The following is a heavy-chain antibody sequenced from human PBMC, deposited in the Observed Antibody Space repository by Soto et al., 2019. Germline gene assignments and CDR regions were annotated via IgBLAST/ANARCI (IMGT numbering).Heavy chain of an antibody. CDR1: GYTFTSYG. J-gene: IGHJ3*02. Sequence: GASVKVSCKASGYTFTSYGISWVRQAPGQGLEWMGWISAYNGNTNYAQKLQGRVTMTTDTSTSTAYMELRSLRSDDTAVYYCARDRGRSGIAVAGTIQRGAFDIWGQGTMVTVSS. CDR2: ISAYNGNT. D-gene: IGHD6-19*01. V-gene: IGHV1-18*01. CDR3: ARDRGRSGIAVAGTIQRGAFDI.